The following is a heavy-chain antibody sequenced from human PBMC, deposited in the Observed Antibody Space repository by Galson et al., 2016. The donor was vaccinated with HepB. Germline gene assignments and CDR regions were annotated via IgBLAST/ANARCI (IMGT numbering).Heavy chain of an antibody. CDR3: ARPSNKGQVIGSARRGDF. CDR2: IYPRDSDT. J-gene: IGHJ4*02. Sequence: QSGAEVKKPGESLRISCKGSGYTFTSYWLAWVRQMPGRGLEWMGIIYPRDSDTNYSPSFQGHVTISADNSINTAYLQWSSLKASDTAMYYCARPSNKGQVIGSARRGDFWGQGTLVTVSS. V-gene: IGHV5-51*01. D-gene: IGHD3-22*01. CDR1: GYTFTSYW.